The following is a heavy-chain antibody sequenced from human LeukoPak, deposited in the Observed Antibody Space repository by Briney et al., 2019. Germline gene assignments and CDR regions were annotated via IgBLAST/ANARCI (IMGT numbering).Heavy chain of an antibody. CDR1: GYTFTSYG. D-gene: IGHD2-15*01. Sequence: VASVKVSCKASGYTFTSYGISWVRQAPGQGLEWMGWISAYNGNTNYAQKLQGRVTMTTDTSTSTAYMELRSLRSDDTAVYYCARDGLRYCSGGSYYGLNWFDPWGQGTLVTVSS. V-gene: IGHV1-18*01. J-gene: IGHJ5*02. CDR3: ARDGLRYCSGGSYYGLNWFDP. CDR2: ISAYNGNT.